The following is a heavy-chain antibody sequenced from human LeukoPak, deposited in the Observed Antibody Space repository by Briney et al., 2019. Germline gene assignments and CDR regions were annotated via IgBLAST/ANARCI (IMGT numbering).Heavy chain of an antibody. V-gene: IGHV3-48*02. D-gene: IGHD6-6*01. J-gene: IGHJ3*02. CDR3: AREYSSSSGRAFDI. CDR2: ISSSSSTI. CDR1: RFTLSTYT. Sequence: GGALRLSCAASRFTLSTYTINWVRQAPAKGRQWFSYISSSSSTIYYADSVKGRFTISRDNAKNSLYLQMNSLGDEDTAVYYCAREYSSSSGRAFDIWGQGTMVTVSS.